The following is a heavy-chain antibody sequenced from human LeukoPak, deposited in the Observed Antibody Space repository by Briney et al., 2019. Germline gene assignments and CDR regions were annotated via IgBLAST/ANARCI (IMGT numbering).Heavy chain of an antibody. Sequence: SLTLSLICTGSGGSISSYDWSWIRQPAGKRLEWIGRIYTSGSTNYNPSLKSRVTMSVDTSKNQFSLKLSSVTAADTAVYYCARTIVVVVAATPGWFDPWGQGTLVTVSS. J-gene: IGHJ5*02. D-gene: IGHD2-15*01. CDR3: ARTIVVVVAATPGWFDP. CDR2: IYTSGST. CDR1: GGSISSYD. V-gene: IGHV4-4*07.